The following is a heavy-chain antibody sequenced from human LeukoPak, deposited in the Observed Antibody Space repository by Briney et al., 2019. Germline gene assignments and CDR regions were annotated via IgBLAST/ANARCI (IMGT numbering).Heavy chain of an antibody. CDR1: GFAFSSYN. CDR3: ARRPYSDTSGRLSDV. Sequence: GGSLRLSCAASGFAFSSYNMNWVRQAPGKGLEWISYIGSSGSPTHYADSVGGRFTISRDNAKNSLYLQMNSLRDEDTAVYFCARRPYSDTSGRLSDVWGQGTTVTVSS. D-gene: IGHD3-22*01. J-gene: IGHJ6*02. CDR2: IGSSGSPT. V-gene: IGHV3-48*02.